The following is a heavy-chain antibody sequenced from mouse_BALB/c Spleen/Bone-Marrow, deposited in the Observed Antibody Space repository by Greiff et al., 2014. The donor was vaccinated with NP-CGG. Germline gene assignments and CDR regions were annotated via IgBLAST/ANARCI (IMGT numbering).Heavy chain of an antibody. CDR1: GFKFKDTH. J-gene: IGHJ3*01. D-gene: IGHD1-1*01. Sequence: EVQLVESGTELVKPGASVKLSCTASGFKFKDTHMHWVKQRPEQGLEWIGRIDPASGDTKYDPKFQGKAAITGDTSSNTAYLQLSGLTSEYTAVYYCSRDYGGTAWFAYWGQGTLVTVSA. CDR3: SRDYGGTAWFAY. V-gene: IGHV14-3*02. CDR2: IDPASGDT.